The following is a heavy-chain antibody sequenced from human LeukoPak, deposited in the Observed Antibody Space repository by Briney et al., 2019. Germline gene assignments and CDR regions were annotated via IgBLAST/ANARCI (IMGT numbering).Heavy chain of an antibody. V-gene: IGHV3-7*01. CDR1: RSTFSRDW. D-gene: IGHD3-16*01. Sequence: PGGSLRLSCAASRSTFSRDWMSWVRQAPGGGLEFVANIRQDGGTVNYVDSVKGRFTISRDNAKDSLYLQMNSLRAGDTAVYYCTRDLGGGYFDDWGQGILVTVSS. CDR2: IRQDGGTV. J-gene: IGHJ4*02. CDR3: TRDLGGGYFDD.